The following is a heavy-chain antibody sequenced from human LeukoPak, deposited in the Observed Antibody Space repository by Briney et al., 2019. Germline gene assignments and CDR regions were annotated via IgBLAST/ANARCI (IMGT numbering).Heavy chain of an antibody. CDR3: ANQQWLVNNWFDP. D-gene: IGHD6-19*01. CDR1: GGSISSSSYY. Sequence: SENLSLNCTVSGGSISSSSYYWGWIRQPPGKGLEWIGSIFYSGSTYYNPSLKSRVTISVDTSKNQFSLKLSSVTAADTAVYYCANQQWLVNNWFDPWGQGTLVTVSS. CDR2: IFYSGST. V-gene: IGHV4-39*07. J-gene: IGHJ5*02.